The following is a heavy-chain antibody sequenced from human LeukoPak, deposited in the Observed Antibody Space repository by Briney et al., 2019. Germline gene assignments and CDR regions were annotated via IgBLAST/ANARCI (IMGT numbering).Heavy chain of an antibody. CDR3: AKAGYFDH. CDR1: GFAFSSYT. Sequence: GGSLRLSCAASGFAFSSYTMSWVRQAPGKGLEWVSAISGSGGTTYYADSVKGRFTISRDNSKHTLFLQMNSLRAEDTAVYYCAKAGYFDHWGQGTLVTVSS. CDR2: ISGSGGTT. J-gene: IGHJ4*02. V-gene: IGHV3-23*01.